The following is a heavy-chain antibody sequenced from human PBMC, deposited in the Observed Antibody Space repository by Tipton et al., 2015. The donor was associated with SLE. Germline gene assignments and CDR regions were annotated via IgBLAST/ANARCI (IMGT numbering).Heavy chain of an antibody. CDR1: GGSISRPSYY. Sequence: TLSLTCTVSGGSISRPSYYWGWVRQPPGKALEWIGSIYFDENKYYNPSLKSRVAVSIDTSKNEFSLKLNSVTAADTAVYYCVEGHTAMVIFDSWGQGTLVTVSS. CDR3: VEGHTAMVIFDS. D-gene: IGHD5-18*01. CDR2: IYFDENK. V-gene: IGHV4-39*01. J-gene: IGHJ4*02.